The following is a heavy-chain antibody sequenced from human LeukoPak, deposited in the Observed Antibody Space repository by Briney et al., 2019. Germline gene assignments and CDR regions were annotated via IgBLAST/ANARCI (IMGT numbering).Heavy chain of an antibody. V-gene: IGHV3-7*01. CDR3: ARNLATVDSSWFDP. Sequence: SGGSLRLSCAASGFSFGDYWMSWVRQAPGKGLEWVAHIRRDGTDKRYVDSVKGRFTISRDNAKSSLFLQMNSLRAEDTAVYFCARNLATVDSSWFDPWGQGTLVTVSS. CDR2: IRRDGTDK. J-gene: IGHJ5*02. D-gene: IGHD6-13*01. CDR1: GFSFGDYW.